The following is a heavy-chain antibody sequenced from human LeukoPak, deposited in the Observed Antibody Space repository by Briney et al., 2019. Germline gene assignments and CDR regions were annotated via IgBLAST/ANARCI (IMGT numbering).Heavy chain of an antibody. CDR3: ARDPVAGTGFWGTGYYYYYGMDV. Sequence: PGGSLRLSCAASGFTFSNYMMHWVRQAPGKGLVWVSRIKSDGITITYADSVKGRFTISRDNAKNTLYLQMNSLRAEDTAVYYCARDPVAGTGFWGTGYYYYYGMDVWGQGTTVTVSS. CDR2: IKSDGITI. J-gene: IGHJ6*02. CDR1: GFTFSNYM. D-gene: IGHD6-19*01. V-gene: IGHV3-74*01.